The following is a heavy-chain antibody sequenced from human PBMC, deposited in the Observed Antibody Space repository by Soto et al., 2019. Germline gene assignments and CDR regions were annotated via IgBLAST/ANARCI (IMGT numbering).Heavy chain of an antibody. CDR2: IYHSGST. Sequence: SETLSLTCAVSGGSISSSNWWSWVRQPPGKGLEWIGEIYHSGSTNYNPSLKSRVTISVDKSKNQFSLKLSSVTAADTAVYYCARVRPSGSHSDFDYWGQGTLVTVSS. CDR1: GGSISSSNW. D-gene: IGHD1-26*01. V-gene: IGHV4-4*02. CDR3: ARVRPSGSHSDFDY. J-gene: IGHJ4*02.